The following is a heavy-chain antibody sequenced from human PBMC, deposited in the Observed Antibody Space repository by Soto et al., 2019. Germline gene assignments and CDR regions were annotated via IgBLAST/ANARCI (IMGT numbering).Heavy chain of an antibody. J-gene: IGHJ5*02. CDR2: IIPIFGTA. CDR3: ARDTSGSSGWYGPWAFDH. V-gene: IGHV1-69*01. CDR1: GGTFSSYA. D-gene: IGHD6-19*01. Sequence: QVQLVQSGAEGKKPGSSVKVSCKASGGTFSSYAISWVRQAPGQGLECMGGIIPIFGTANYAQKFQGRVTITADESTSTADMELSSLRSEDTDVDDCARDTSGSSGWYGPWAFDHWGQGTLVTVSS.